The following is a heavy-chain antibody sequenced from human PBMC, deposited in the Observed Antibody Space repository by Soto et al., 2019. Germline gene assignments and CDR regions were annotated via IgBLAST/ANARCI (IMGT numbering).Heavy chain of an antibody. J-gene: IGHJ4*02. CDR3: AKRSRYCSSSICYSSSVDY. Sequence: GGALRLSCLASGFTFSNDAMNWVRQTPGKGLLEWVSTISDRGNTYYADSVKGRFTVARDKSKCTMYLQMNSLRAEDTAVYYCAKRSRYCSSSICYSSSVDYWGQGSLVTVS. CDR2: ISDRGNT. V-gene: IGHV3-23*01. CDR1: GFTFSNDA. D-gene: IGHD2-2*01.